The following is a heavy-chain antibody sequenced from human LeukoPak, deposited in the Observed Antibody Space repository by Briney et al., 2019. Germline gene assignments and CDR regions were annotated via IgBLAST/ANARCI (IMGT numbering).Heavy chain of an antibody. CDR3: ASGTYTHYYFDY. J-gene: IGHJ4*02. CDR2: INHSGSS. V-gene: IGHV4-34*01. D-gene: IGHD4-11*01. CDR1: GGSFSGFY. Sequence: SETLSLTCAVNGGSFSGFYWSWIRQPPGKGLEWIGEINHSGSSHFNPSLKSRVTISVDTSKNHFSLKLNSVTAADTAVYYCASGTYTHYYFDYWGQGTLVTVSS.